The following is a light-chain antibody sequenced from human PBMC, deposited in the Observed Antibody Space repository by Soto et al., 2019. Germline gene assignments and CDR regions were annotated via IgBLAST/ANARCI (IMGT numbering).Light chain of an antibody. CDR2: KVS. Sequence: VVMTQPPHSLSVTLGQSAFISCKSSRSLLYSDGNIYLNWFHQRPGQSPRRLMYKVSNRDSGVPDRFSASGSDTDFTLTISRVEAEDVGVYFCLRGAHWPPTFGQGTTVELK. CDR3: LRGAHWPPT. V-gene: IGKV2-30*01. CDR1: RSLLYSDGNIY. J-gene: IGKJ1*01.